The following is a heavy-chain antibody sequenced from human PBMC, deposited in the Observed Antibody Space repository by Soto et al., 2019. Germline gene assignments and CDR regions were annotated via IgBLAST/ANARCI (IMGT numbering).Heavy chain of an antibody. J-gene: IGHJ5*01. V-gene: IGHV4-34*02. CDR1: SGSFSTYY. Sequence: QVQLQQWGAGLLKPSETLSLTCAVDSGSFSTYYCSWTRQPPGKGLEWIGEIHPSGDTNYNPALSKRVTISLDTSKDQFSLKLTSVTAADAAVYFCSRGRDPRKGGRTWGHGTLVTVSS. CDR2: IHPSGDT. D-gene: IGHD3-16*01. CDR3: SRGRDPRKGGRT.